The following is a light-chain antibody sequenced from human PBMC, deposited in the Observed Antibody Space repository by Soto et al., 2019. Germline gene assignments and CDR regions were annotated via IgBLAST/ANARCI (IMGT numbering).Light chain of an antibody. Sequence: ILLTQSPSSLSASVGDRVTITCRASQGIDSSFAWYQQKPGKAPKLLIYAASSLQSGVPSRFSGSGSGTDFTLTISSLQPEDFATYYCQKRGNWPQFGQGTRLEIK. V-gene: IGKV1-9*01. J-gene: IGKJ5*01. CDR1: QGIDSS. CDR2: AAS. CDR3: QKRGNWPQ.